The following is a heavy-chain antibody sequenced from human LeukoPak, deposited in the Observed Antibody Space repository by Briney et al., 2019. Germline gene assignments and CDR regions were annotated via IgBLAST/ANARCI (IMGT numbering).Heavy chain of an antibody. J-gene: IGHJ5*02. CDR2: IKQDGREK. Sequence: GGSLRLSCAASGFTLSTYRMSWVRQAPGNGLEWVATIKQDGREKSYVDSVKGRFTISRDNVNNSLYLQMNSQRAVYTAGYYCARERCSRGWYIIDPWREGT. D-gene: IGHD6-19*01. CDR3: ARERCSRGWYIIDP. V-gene: IGHV3-7*03. CDR1: GFTLSTYR.